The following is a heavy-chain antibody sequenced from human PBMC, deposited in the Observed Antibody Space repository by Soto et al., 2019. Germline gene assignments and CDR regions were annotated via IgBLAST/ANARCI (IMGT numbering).Heavy chain of an antibody. J-gene: IGHJ4*02. CDR2: ISGSTSGT. D-gene: IGHD3-16*02. Sequence: PGGSLRLSCAASGFAFSSYAVSWVRQAPGKGLEWVSSISGSTSGTYYADAVKGRFTISRDNSNNTLYLQMNSLRAEDTAVYYWAKDREFINPFDKGGQGALVTVSS. V-gene: IGHV3-23*01. CDR1: GFAFSSYA. CDR3: AKDREFINPFDK.